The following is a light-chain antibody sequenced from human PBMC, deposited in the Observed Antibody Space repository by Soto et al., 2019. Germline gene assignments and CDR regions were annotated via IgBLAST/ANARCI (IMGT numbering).Light chain of an antibody. J-gene: IGLJ1*01. Sequence: QSVLTQPASVSRSPGQTITIPCTRTNSDVGGYNYGAWYQQRAGKDPELVIYDVSTRRSGVSNRVSGSDSGNAASLTISGLQAEDEADYYCSSYTSSSAPYVFGSGTKVTVL. CDR2: DVS. CDR1: NSDVGGYNY. CDR3: SSYTSSSAPYV. V-gene: IGLV2-14*01.